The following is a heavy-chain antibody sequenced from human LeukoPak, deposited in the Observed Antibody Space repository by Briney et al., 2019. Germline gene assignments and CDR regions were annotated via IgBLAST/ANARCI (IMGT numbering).Heavy chain of an antibody. D-gene: IGHD3-22*01. Sequence: SETLSLTCTVSGDSITSSSYYWGWIRQPPGKGLEWLGTIYYRGTTYYNPSLKSRVTFSVDTSKNQFSLRLNSVTAADTAVYYCARGSGYYDSSGSLGYWGQGTLVTVSS. CDR2: IYYRGTT. J-gene: IGHJ4*02. CDR3: ARGSGYYDSSGSLGY. CDR1: GDSITSSSYY. V-gene: IGHV4-39*07.